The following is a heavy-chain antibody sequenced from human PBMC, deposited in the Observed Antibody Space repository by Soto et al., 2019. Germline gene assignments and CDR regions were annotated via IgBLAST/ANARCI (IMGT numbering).Heavy chain of an antibody. J-gene: IGHJ6*02. CDR2: IYYSGST. V-gene: IGHV4-31*01. CDR3: AGDWKSNADSSKPHYYNGRDV. D-gene: IGHD4-4*01. CDR1: GGSISSGGYY. Sequence: QVQLQESGPGLVKPSQTLSLTCTVSGGSISSGGYYWSWIRQHPGKGLEWIGYIYYSGSTYYNPSPRSQVTISVATSKNRFSRKLSSLTAPDTAVYYCAGDWKSNADSSKPHYYNGRDVWAQGPTATVSS.